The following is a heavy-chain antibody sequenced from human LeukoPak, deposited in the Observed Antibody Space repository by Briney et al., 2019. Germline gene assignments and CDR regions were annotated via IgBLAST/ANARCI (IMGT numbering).Heavy chain of an antibody. CDR1: GFTFSSYS. V-gene: IGHV3-21*01. D-gene: IGHD4-17*01. CDR2: MSSSSSYI. J-gene: IGHJ2*01. Sequence: GGSLRLSCAASGFTFSSYSMNLVRQAPGKGLEWVSSMSSSSSYIYYADSVKGRFTISRDNAKNSLYLQMNSLRAEDTAVYYCARSPHDYGDYELNWYFDLWGRGTLVTVSS. CDR3: ARSPHDYGDYELNWYFDL.